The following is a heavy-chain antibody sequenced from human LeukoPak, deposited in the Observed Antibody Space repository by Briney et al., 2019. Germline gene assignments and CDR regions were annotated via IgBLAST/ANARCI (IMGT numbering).Heavy chain of an antibody. J-gene: IGHJ3*02. CDR2: IYSGGST. D-gene: IGHD1-20*01. Sequence: GGSLRLSCAASGFTVSSNYMSWVRQAPGKGLEWVSVIYSGGSTYYADSVKGRFTISRDNSKNTLYLQMNSLRAEDTAVYYCARDSITRAAFDIWGQGTMVTASS. V-gene: IGHV3-53*01. CDR3: ARDSITRAAFDI. CDR1: GFTVSSNY.